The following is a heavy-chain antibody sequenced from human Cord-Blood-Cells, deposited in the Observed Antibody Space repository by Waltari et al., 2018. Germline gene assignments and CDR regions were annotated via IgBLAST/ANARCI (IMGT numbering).Heavy chain of an antibody. D-gene: IGHD3-22*01. V-gene: IGHV4-34*01. CDR2: INHSGRT. CDR1: GGSFSGYY. CDR3: ARTPTYYYDSSGYYYDY. Sequence: QVQLQQWGAGLLKPSETLSLTCAVYGGSFSGYYWSWIRQPPWKGLEWIGEINHSGRTTYTPSIKSRVTISVDTSKSQFSLELSSVTAADTAVYYCARTPTYYYDSSGYYYDYWGQGTLFTVSS. J-gene: IGHJ4*02.